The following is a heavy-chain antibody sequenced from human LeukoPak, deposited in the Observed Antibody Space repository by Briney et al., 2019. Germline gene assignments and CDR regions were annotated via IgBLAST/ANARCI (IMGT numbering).Heavy chain of an antibody. Sequence: ASVKVSCKTSGYTFTDYYMHWVRQATGQGLEWMGWMNPNSGNTGYAQKFQGRVTMTRNTSISTAYMELSSLRSEDTAVYYCARWYYYDSSGYYMVDYWGQGTLVTVSS. D-gene: IGHD3-22*01. CDR1: GYTFTDYY. J-gene: IGHJ4*02. CDR3: ARWYYYDSSGYYMVDY. V-gene: IGHV1-8*02. CDR2: MNPNSGNT.